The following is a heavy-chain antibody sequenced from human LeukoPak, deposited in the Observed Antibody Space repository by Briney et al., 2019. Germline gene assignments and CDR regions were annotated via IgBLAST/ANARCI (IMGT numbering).Heavy chain of an antibody. CDR3: AARGSASYYARYFDY. CDR2: FDPEDGET. V-gene: IGHV1-24*01. CDR1: GYSLTELS. Sequence: ASVKVSCKVSGYSLTELSMHWVRQAPGKGLEWVGGFDPEDGETIYAQKFQGRVTMTEDTSTDTANMELSSLRSEDTAVYYCAARGSASYYARYFDYWGQGTLVTVSS. J-gene: IGHJ4*02. D-gene: IGHD1-26*01.